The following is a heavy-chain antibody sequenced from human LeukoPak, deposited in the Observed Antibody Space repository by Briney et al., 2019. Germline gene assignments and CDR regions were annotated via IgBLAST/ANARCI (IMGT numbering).Heavy chain of an antibody. CDR1: GGTFSSYA. J-gene: IGHJ3*02. V-gene: IGHV1-69*06. CDR2: IIPIFGTA. CDR3: ARDPGFGEKWFEAFDI. Sequence: SVKVSCKASGGTFSSYAISWVRQAPGQWLEWMGGIIPIFGTANYAQKFQGRVTITADKSTSTAYMELSSLRSEDTAVYYCARDPGFGEKWFEAFDIWGQGTMVTVSS. D-gene: IGHD3-10*01.